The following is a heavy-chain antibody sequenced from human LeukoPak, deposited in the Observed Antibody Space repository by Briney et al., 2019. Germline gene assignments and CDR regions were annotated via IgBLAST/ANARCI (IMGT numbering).Heavy chain of an antibody. J-gene: IGHJ4*02. CDR2: IYDSGGT. V-gene: IGHV4-59*01. D-gene: IGHD3-22*01. Sequence: SETLSLTCTVSGGSISNYYWSWIRQPPGKGLEWIGFIYDSGGTNYNPSLKSRVTISVDTSKNQFSLKLSSVTAADTAVYYCAREDGGGALYYYDSSGYPDYWGQGTLVTVSS. CDR1: GGSISNYY. CDR3: AREDGGGALYYYDSSGYPDY.